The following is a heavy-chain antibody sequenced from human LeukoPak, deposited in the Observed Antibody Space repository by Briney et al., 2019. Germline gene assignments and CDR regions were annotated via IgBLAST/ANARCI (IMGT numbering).Heavy chain of an antibody. CDR2: IRSDGSNK. Sequence: PGGSLRLSCAASRFTFSSNAMHWVRQAPGKGLEWVAFIRSDGSNKYYSDSVKGRFTISRDNSKNTLYLQMNSLRAEDTAVYYCARGEITAGTVTTFFDYWGQGTLVTVSS. D-gene: IGHD4-17*01. CDR3: ARGEITAGTVTTFFDY. CDR1: RFTFSSNA. J-gene: IGHJ4*02. V-gene: IGHV3-30*02.